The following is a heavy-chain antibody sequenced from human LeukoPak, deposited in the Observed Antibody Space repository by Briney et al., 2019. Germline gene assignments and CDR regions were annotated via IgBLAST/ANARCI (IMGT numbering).Heavy chain of an antibody. Sequence: GGSLRLSCAVSGFTFTDYWMNWVRQAPGKGLEWVASIRQDGGEKSYVDSVKGRFTISRDNTKNSLYLQMSSLWAEDTAVYYCARDQCSSTSCYAGWFDPWGQGTLVTVSS. CDR1: GFTFTDYW. V-gene: IGHV3-7*01. J-gene: IGHJ5*02. CDR2: IRQDGGEK. D-gene: IGHD2-2*01. CDR3: ARDQCSSTSCYAGWFDP.